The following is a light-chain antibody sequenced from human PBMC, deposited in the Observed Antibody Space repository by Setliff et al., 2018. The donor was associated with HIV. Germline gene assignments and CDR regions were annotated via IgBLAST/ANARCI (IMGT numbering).Light chain of an antibody. Sequence: QSVPTQPPSVSGAPGQRVTISCTGSSSNIGAGYDVHWYQQLPGTAPKLLINGDSNRPSGVPDRFSGSKSGTSASLAITGLQAEDESDYYCQSYDSSLSGYVFGTGTKVTVL. V-gene: IGLV1-40*01. J-gene: IGLJ1*01. CDR1: SSNIGAGYD. CDR3: QSYDSSLSGYV. CDR2: GDS.